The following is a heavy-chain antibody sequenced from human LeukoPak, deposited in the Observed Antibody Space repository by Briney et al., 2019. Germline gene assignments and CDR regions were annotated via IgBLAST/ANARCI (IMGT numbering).Heavy chain of an antibody. CDR1: GFTFSSYA. J-gene: IGHJ4*02. CDR2: ISGSGGST. CDR3: AKAMGATLFDY. Sequence: PGGSLRLSCAASGFTFSSYAMSWVRQAPGKGLEWVSGISGSGGSTYYADSVKGRFTISGDNSKNTLYLQMNSLRAGDTAVYYCAKAMGATLFDYWGQGTLVTVSS. V-gene: IGHV3-23*01. D-gene: IGHD1-26*01.